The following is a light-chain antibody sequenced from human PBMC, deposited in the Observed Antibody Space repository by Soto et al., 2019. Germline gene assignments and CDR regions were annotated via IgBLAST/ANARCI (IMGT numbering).Light chain of an antibody. CDR2: DAS. CDR3: QQRSNWPPT. J-gene: IGKJ5*01. Sequence: EVVMTQSPATLSVSPGGRATLSCRASQSISGTLAWYQQKPGQAPRLLTYDASNRATGIPARFSGSGSGTDGTITISSLETEDGAVYYCQQRSNWPPTFGQGTRLEIK. V-gene: IGKV3-11*01. CDR1: QSISGT.